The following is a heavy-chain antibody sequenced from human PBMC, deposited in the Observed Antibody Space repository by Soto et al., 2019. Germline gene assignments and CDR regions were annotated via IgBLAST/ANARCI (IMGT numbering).Heavy chain of an antibody. D-gene: IGHD7-27*01. Sequence: QVQLVESGGGEVQPGTSLRLSCIASGFIFSNNGMHWVRQAPGKGLEWVALVSHDGRKTFYADSVKGRLTIYRDTSKNTVYLHMNSLRPEDTAVYRCARDLRQGAAGATVYGMDVWGQGTTVTVSS. CDR2: VSHDGRKT. J-gene: IGHJ6*02. CDR3: ARDLRQGAAGATVYGMDV. V-gene: IGHV3-30*03. CDR1: GFIFSNNG.